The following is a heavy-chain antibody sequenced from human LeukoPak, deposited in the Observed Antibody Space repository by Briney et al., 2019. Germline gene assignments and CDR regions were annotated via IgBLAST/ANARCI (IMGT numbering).Heavy chain of an antibody. V-gene: IGHV4-59*12. J-gene: IGHJ4*02. D-gene: IGHD1-1*01. CDR3: ARAHRQLERLGRYYFDY. CDR1: GGSISSYY. CDR2: IFYSGST. Sequence: SETLSLTCTVSGGSISSYYWSWIRQPPGKGLEWLGNIFYSGSTYYNPSLKSRVTISVDTSKNQFSLKLSSVTAADTAVYYCARAHRQLERLGRYYFDYWGQGTLVTVSS.